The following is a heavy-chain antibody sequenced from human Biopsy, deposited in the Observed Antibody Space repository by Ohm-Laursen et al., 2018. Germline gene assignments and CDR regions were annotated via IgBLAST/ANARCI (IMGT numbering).Heavy chain of an antibody. CDR3: ARDFNYDGGGSLNFDY. Sequence: GASVKVSCKASGYTFTNYNVNWVRQATGQGLEWMGWMNPNSGNTGYAQKFQGRVTMTRNTSISTAYMELSSLTSVDTAVYYCARDFNYDGGGSLNFDYWGQGTLVTVSS. CDR1: GYTFTNYN. CDR2: MNPNSGNT. D-gene: IGHD3-22*01. V-gene: IGHV1-8*01. J-gene: IGHJ4*02.